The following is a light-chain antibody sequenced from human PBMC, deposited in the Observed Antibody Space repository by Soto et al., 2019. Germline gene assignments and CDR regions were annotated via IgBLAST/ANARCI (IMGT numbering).Light chain of an antibody. CDR2: AAT. V-gene: IGKV1-39*01. J-gene: IGKJ3*01. CDR1: QSISTY. Sequence: DIQMTQSPSSLSASVGDRVTITCRATQSISTYLNWFQQKPGQAPKLLIYAATTLQSGVPSRFSGSGSGTDFTLTISSLQPADYASYFCQQPYSTPTTFGTGTKVDIK. CDR3: QQPYSTPTT.